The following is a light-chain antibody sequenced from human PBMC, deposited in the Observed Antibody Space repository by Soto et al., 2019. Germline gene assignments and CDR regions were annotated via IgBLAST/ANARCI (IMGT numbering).Light chain of an antibody. Sequence: EIVLTQSPGTLSLSPGERATLSCRASQSVSSSYLAWYQQKPGQAPGLLIYGASSRATGVPDRFSGSGSGTDFTLTISRLEPEDFAVYYCQQYGSSPLYPGGQGTKLEIK. CDR3: QQYGSSPLYP. V-gene: IGKV3-20*01. CDR1: QSVSSSY. J-gene: IGKJ2*01. CDR2: GAS.